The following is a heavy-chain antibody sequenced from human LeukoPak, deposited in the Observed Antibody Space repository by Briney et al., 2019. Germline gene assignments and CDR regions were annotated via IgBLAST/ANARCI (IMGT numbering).Heavy chain of an antibody. J-gene: IGHJ4*02. V-gene: IGHV1-2*02. CDR3: ARDDSFQFDS. CDR2: INPNTGGT. CDR1: GYTFTAYY. Sequence: ASVKVSCKASGYTFTAYYMHWVRRAPGQGLEWMGWINPNTGGTNYAQKFQGRVTMTRATSISTAYMELSSLTSDDTAVYYCARDDSFQFDSWGQGTLVTVSS. D-gene: IGHD5-18*01.